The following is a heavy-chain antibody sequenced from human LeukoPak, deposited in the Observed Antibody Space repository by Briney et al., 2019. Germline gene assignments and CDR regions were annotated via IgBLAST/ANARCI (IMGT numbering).Heavy chain of an antibody. Sequence: QPGGSLRLSCAASGFTVSSNYMSWVRQAPGKGLEWVSVIYSGGSTYYAGSVKGRFTISRDNSKNTLYLQMNSLRAEDTAVYYCARDSSGWNYYYYGMDVWGQGTTVTVSS. CDR3: ARDSSGWNYYYYGMDV. CDR1: GFTVSSNY. CDR2: IYSGGST. J-gene: IGHJ6*02. V-gene: IGHV3-53*01. D-gene: IGHD6-19*01.